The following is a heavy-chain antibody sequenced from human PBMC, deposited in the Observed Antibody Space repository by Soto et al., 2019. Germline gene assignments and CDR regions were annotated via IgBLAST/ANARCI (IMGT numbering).Heavy chain of an antibody. J-gene: IGHJ6*02. V-gene: IGHV1-3*01. CDR2: INAGNGNT. CDR3: ATRGRSLGYYYGMDV. CDR1: GYTFTSYA. D-gene: IGHD3-10*01. Sequence: QVQLVQPGAEVKKPGASVKVSCKASGYTFTSYAMHWVRQAPGQRLEWMGWINAGNGNTKYSQKFQGRVTITRDTFASTAYMELSSLRSEDTAVYYCATRGRSLGYYYGMDVWGQGTTVTVSS.